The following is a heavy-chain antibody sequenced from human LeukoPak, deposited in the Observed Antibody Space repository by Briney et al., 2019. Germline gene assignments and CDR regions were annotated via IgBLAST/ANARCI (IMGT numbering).Heavy chain of an antibody. CDR2: IYYSGST. CDR3: ARDPGVGATSSYGMDV. V-gene: IGHV4-59*01. CDR1: GGSISSYY. D-gene: IGHD1-26*01. J-gene: IGHJ6*02. Sequence: PSETLSLTCAVYGGSISSYYWSWIRQPPGKGLEWIGYIYYSGSTNYNPSLKSRVTISVDTSKNQFSLKLSSVTAADTAVYYCARDPGVGATSSYGMDVWGQGTTVTVSS.